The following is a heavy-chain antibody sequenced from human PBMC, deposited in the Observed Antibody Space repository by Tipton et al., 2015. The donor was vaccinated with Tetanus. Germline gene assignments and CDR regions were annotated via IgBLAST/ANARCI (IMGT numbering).Heavy chain of an antibody. J-gene: IGHJ4*02. V-gene: IGHV4-30-4*01. Sequence: LRLSCNVSGDSINSGDYYWSWIRQPPGKGLEWIGYIYYSGSTYYNPSLKSRVTISIDTSKNQFSLRLSSVTAADTAVYYCSSSPGNHYLAFFDYWGRGTLVTVSS. CDR2: IYYSGST. CDR3: SSSPGNHYLAFFDY. CDR1: GDSINSGDYY. D-gene: IGHD2/OR15-2a*01.